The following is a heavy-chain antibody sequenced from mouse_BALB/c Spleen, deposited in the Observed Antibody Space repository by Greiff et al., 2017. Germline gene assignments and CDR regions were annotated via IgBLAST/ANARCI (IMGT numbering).Heavy chain of an antibody. CDR3: TRGGDYRSAWFAY. CDR2: IYPSDSYT. CDR1: GYTFTSYW. Sequence: QVQLQQSGAELVRPGASVKLSCKASGYTFTSYWINWVKQRPGQGLEWIGNIYPSDSYTNYNQKFKDKATLTVDKSSSTAYMQLSSPTSEDSAVYYCTRGGDYRSAWFAYWGQGTLVTVSA. D-gene: IGHD2-14*01. V-gene: IGHV1-69*02. J-gene: IGHJ3*01.